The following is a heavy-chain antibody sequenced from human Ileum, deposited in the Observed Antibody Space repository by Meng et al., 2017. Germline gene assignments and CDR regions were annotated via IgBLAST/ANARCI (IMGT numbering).Heavy chain of an antibody. V-gene: IGHV4-34*01. CDR1: GGSFSGYY. J-gene: IGHJ4*02. Sequence: QVQMHQWGAGLLTPSPTLSLTCSVYGGSFSGYYWSWIRQPPGKGLEWIGEINHSGSTNYNPSLKSRVTISVDTSKNQFSLKLSSVTAADTAVYYCARGGGRYGPDFDYWGQGTLVTVSS. D-gene: IGHD3-16*01. CDR3: ARGGGRYGPDFDY. CDR2: INHSGST.